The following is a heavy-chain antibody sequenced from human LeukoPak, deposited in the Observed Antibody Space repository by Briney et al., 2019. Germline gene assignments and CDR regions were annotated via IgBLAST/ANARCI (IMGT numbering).Heavy chain of an antibody. Sequence: SQTLSLTCTVSGDSISSGRYYWTWLRQPAGKALEWIGRIHTSGDTNYSPSLKRRVTISRDTSKNQFSLRLTSVAAADTAVYYCVRDWNGDYFDYWGQGTLVSVSS. CDR3: VRDWNGDYFDY. D-gene: IGHD1-1*01. V-gene: IGHV4-61*02. CDR1: GDSISSGRYY. J-gene: IGHJ4*02. CDR2: IHTSGDT.